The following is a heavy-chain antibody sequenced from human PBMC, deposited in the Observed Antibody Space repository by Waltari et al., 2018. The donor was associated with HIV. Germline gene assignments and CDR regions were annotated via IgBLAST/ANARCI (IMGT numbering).Heavy chain of an antibody. D-gene: IGHD1-1*01. CDR3: VTGGYNFVEFGHRLDF. V-gene: IGHV3-23*01. CDR2: ISRSASAT. CDR1: GFNFALYA. J-gene: IGHJ4*02. Sequence: EVQFLESGGGLVRPGGVLRISCLASGFNFALYAMTWLRQAPGKVVDRDSSISRSASATYSADSVKGRATISRDNSVGMLSRHRHSRPGDDAAVYHCVTGGYNFVEFGHRLDFWGRGILVTVS.